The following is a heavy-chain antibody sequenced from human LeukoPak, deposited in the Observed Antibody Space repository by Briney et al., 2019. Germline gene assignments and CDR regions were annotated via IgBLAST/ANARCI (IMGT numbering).Heavy chain of an antibody. Sequence: ASVKVSCKASGGTFSSYAISWVRQAPGQGLEWMGWISAYNGNTNYAQKLQGRVTMTTGTSTSTAYMELRSLRSDDTAVYYCARGSLVRSSPIGDYWGQGTLVTVSS. CDR2: ISAYNGNT. J-gene: IGHJ4*02. CDR1: GGTFSSYA. CDR3: ARGSLVRSSPIGDY. V-gene: IGHV1-18*01. D-gene: IGHD6-13*01.